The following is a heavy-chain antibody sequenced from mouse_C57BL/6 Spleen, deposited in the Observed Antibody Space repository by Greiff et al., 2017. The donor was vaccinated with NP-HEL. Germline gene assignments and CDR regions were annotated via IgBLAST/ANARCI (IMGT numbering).Heavy chain of an antibody. CDR2: IWSGGST. CDR1: GFSLTSYG. J-gene: IGHJ4*01. Sequence: QVQLKESGPGLVQPSQSLSITCTVSGFSLTSYGVHWVRQSPGKGLEWLGVIWSGGSTDYNAAFISRLSISKDNSKSQVFFKMNSLQADDTAIYYCARRDGSSPYAMDYWGQGTSVTVSS. D-gene: IGHD1-1*01. CDR3: ARRDGSSPYAMDY. V-gene: IGHV2-2*01.